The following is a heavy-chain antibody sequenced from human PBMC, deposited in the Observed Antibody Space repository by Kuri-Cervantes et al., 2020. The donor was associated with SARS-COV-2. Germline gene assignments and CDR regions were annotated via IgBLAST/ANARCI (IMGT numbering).Heavy chain of an antibody. J-gene: IGHJ1*01. CDR3: AKVNIAAAGSKHFQH. V-gene: IGHV3-21*04. D-gene: IGHD6-13*01. CDR2: ISSSSSYI. CDR1: GFTFSSYS. Sequence: GESLKISCAASGFTFSSYSMNWVRQAPGKGLEWVSSISSSSSYIYYADSVKGRFTISRDNAKNSLYLQMNSLRAEDTAVYYCAKVNIAAAGSKHFQHWGQGTLVTVSS.